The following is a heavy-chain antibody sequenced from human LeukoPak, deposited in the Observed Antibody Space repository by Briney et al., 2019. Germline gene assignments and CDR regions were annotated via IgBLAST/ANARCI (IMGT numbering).Heavy chain of an antibody. V-gene: IGHV4-59*01. J-gene: IGHJ4*02. D-gene: IGHD4-17*01. CDR3: ARDGTVTNGPFDY. CDR1: GGSFSGYY. Sequence: SETLSLTCAVYGGSFSGYYWSWIRQPPGKGLEWIGNIYYSGSTNYNPSLKSRVTISVDTSKNQFSLKLSSVTAADTAVYYCARDGTVTNGPFDYWGQGTLVTVSS. CDR2: IYYSGST.